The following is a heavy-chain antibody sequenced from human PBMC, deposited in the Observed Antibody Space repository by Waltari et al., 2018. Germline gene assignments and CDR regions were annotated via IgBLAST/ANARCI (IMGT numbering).Heavy chain of an antibody. V-gene: IGHV3-74*03. CDR1: GFIFSSHW. D-gene: IGHD1-26*01. CDR3: ATDLILGSGSLGY. J-gene: IGHJ4*02. CDR2: FRGDEGDS. Sequence: EVQLVESGGGLVQPGGSLRLSCAASGFIFSSHWMHWVRQPPGKGLVWVSRFRGDEGDSTYADSVKGRFTISRDNAKNTLYLQMNSLRAEDTAIYYCATDLILGSGSLGYWGQGTLVTVSS.